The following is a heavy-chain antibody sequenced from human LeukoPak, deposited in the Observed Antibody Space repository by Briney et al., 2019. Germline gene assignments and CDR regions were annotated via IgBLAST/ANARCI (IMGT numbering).Heavy chain of an antibody. CDR1: GGSISSGSYY. J-gene: IGHJ5*02. Sequence: PSQTLSLTCTVSGGSISSGSYYWSWIRQPPGKGLEWIGRIYTSGSTTYNPSLKSRVTMSVDTSKSQFSLNLMSVTAADTAVYYCTRDTGTTGELKFDPWGQGTLVTVSS. V-gene: IGHV4-61*02. CDR2: IYTSGST. D-gene: IGHD4-17*01. CDR3: TRDTGTTGELKFDP.